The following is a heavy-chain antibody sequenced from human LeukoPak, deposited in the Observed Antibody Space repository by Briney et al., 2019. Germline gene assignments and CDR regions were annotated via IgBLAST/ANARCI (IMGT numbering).Heavy chain of an antibody. D-gene: IGHD1-1*01. J-gene: IGHJ4*02. CDR2: ISSSSSDI. CDR3: ATDSPETAAFDY. CDR1: GFTFSSYS. Sequence: GGSLRLSCAASGFTFSSYSLNWVRQAPGKGLEWVSSISSSSSDIYYAVSVKGRFTISRDNAKNSLYLQMDSLRAEDTAVYYCATDSPETAAFDYWGQGTLVTVSS. V-gene: IGHV3-21*01.